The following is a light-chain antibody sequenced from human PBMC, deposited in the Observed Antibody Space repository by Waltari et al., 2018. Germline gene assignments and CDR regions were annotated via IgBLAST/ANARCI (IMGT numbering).Light chain of an antibody. CDR1: KLGDKY. Sequence: SYELTQPPSVSVCPGQTASITCSGDKLGDKYACWYQQKPGQSHVLVIYQDSKRPSGIPEPFSGSTPGNTATLTISGTQAMDEADYYCQAWDSSTGVVFGGGTKLTVL. J-gene: IGLJ2*01. V-gene: IGLV3-1*01. CDR3: QAWDSSTGVV. CDR2: QDS.